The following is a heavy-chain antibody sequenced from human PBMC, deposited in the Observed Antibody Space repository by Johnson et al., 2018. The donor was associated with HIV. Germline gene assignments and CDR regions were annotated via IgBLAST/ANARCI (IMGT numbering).Heavy chain of an antibody. Sequence: VQLVESGGGLVQPGRSLRLSCVTSGFTFINAWMSWVRQAPGKGLEWVGRIKSKTDGGTTDYGAPVKGRVTISRDDSKNTLYLQMKSLKTEDTAMDYCTIGTFWGPGTMITVSS. CDR1: GFTFINAW. CDR3: TIGTF. J-gene: IGHJ3*01. CDR2: IKSKTDGGTT. V-gene: IGHV3-15*01.